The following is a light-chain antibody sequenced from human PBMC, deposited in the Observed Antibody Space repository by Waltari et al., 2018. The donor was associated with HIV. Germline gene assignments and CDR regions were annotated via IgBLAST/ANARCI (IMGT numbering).Light chain of an antibody. CDR2: VAS. CDR3: QQYYSTPLT. CDR1: QSILYRSRNKNY. Sequence: DIVMTQSPDSLAVSLGERATINCKSSQSILYRSRNKNYLAWYQQKPGQPPKLLIYVASTRESGVPDRFSGSGSGTDFTLTISSLQAEDVAVYYCQQYYSTPLTFGGGTKVEIK. J-gene: IGKJ4*01. V-gene: IGKV4-1*01.